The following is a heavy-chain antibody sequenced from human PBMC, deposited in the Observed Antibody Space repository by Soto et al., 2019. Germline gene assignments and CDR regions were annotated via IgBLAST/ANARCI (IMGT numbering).Heavy chain of an antibody. D-gene: IGHD3-22*01. V-gene: IGHV4-59*01. CDR1: GASISTYY. J-gene: IGHJ4*02. Sequence: PSETLSLTCTVSGASISTYYWSWIRQPPGKGLEWIGYIYYSGSTNYNPSLKSRVTISVDTSKNQFSLKLSSVTAADTVVYYCARSRGGYFDYWGQGTLVTVSS. CDR2: IYYSGST. CDR3: ARSRGGYFDY.